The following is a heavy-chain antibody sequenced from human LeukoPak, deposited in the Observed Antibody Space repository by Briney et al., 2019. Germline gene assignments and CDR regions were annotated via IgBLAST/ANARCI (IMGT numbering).Heavy chain of an antibody. CDR3: TTNTITGTVFDY. Sequence: GSLRLSCAASGFTFSSYAMHWVRQAPGKGLEWVAVISYDGSNKYYADSVKGRFTISRDNSKNTLYLQMNSLKTEDTAIYYCTTNTITGTVFDYWGQGTLVTVSS. J-gene: IGHJ4*02. V-gene: IGHV3-30*04. D-gene: IGHD1-14*01. CDR1: GFTFSSYA. CDR2: ISYDGSNK.